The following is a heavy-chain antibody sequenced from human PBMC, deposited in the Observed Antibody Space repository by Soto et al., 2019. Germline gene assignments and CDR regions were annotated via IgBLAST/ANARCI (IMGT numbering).Heavy chain of an antibody. V-gene: IGHV3-9*01. D-gene: IGHD3-10*01. J-gene: IGHJ6*03. Sequence: EVQLVESGGGLVQPGRSLRLSCVASGFTFYNHGMHWVRQAPGRGLELVSGITWSSDSMGYADSVKGRFTISRDNAKKSLYLQMNSLRPEYTALYYCAKEDSGFSGYMDVWGKGTTVTVSS. CDR1: GFTFYNHG. CDR3: AKEDSGFSGYMDV. CDR2: ITWSSDSM.